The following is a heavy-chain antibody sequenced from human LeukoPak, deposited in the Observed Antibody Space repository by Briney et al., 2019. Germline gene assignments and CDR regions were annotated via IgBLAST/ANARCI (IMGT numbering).Heavy chain of an antibody. J-gene: IGHJ4*02. CDR1: GGSVSSSYW. Sequence: SETLSLTCAVSGGSVSSSYWCNWVRQPPGKGLEWIGEIHHSGSTHYNPSLKSRVTISVDTSKNQFSLKLSSVTAADTAVYYCARGYYDSSGYQRGYYFDYWGQGTLVTVSS. V-gene: IGHV4-4*02. D-gene: IGHD3-22*01. CDR2: IHHSGST. CDR3: ARGYYDSSGYQRGYYFDY.